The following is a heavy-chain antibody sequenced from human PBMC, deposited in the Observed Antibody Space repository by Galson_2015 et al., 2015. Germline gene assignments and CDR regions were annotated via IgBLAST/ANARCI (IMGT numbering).Heavy chain of an antibody. J-gene: IGHJ6*02. CDR3: ARDLTIFGVYGMDV. CDR1: GFTVSSNH. V-gene: IGHV3-66*02. Sequence: SLRLSCAASGFTVSSNHMSWVRQAPGKGLEWVSVIYSGGSTYYADSVKGRFTISRDNSKNTLYLQMNSLRAEDTAVYYCARDLTIFGVYGMDVWGQGTTVTVSS. CDR2: IYSGGST. D-gene: IGHD3-3*01.